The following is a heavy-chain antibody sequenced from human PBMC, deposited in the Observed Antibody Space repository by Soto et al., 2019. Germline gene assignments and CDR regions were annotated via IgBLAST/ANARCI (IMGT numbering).Heavy chain of an antibody. J-gene: IGHJ6*02. Sequence: QLQLQESGSGLVKPSQTLSLTCAVSGGSISSGGYSWSWIRQPPGKGLEWIGYIYHSGSTYYNPSLKSRVTTSVDRSKNQFSLKLSSVTAADTAVYYCARVRPYYYYGMDVWGQGTTVTVSS. CDR2: IYHSGST. V-gene: IGHV4-30-2*01. CDR3: ARVRPYYYYGMDV. CDR1: GGSISSGGYS.